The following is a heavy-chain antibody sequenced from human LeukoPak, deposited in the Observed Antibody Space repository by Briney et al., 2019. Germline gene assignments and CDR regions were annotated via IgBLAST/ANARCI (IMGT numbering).Heavy chain of an antibody. D-gene: IGHD5-12*01. CDR3: ARVDIVATIHFDY. Sequence: SETLSLTCTVSGGSISSSSFYWGWIRQPPGKGLECIGSIYYSGRTYYNPSLKSRVTISVDTSKNQFSLKLSSVTAADTAVYYCARVDIVATIHFDYWGQGTLVTVSS. CDR1: GGSISSSSFY. V-gene: IGHV4-39*01. CDR2: IYYSGRT. J-gene: IGHJ4*02.